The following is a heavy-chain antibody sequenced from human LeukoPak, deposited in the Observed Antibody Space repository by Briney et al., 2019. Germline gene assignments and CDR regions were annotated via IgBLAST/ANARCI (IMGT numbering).Heavy chain of an antibody. D-gene: IGHD1-26*01. Sequence: ASVKVSCKASGYTFTGYYMHWVRQAPGQGLEWMGIINPSGGSTSYAQKFQGRVTMTRDTSTGTVYMELSSLRSEDTAVYYCALGRALADYYFDYWGQGTLVTVSS. CDR3: ALGRALADYYFDY. V-gene: IGHV1-46*01. CDR1: GYTFTGYY. CDR2: INPSGGST. J-gene: IGHJ4*02.